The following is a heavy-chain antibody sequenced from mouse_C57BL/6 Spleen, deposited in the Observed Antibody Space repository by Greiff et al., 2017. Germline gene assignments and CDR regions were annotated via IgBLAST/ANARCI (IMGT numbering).Heavy chain of an antibody. Sequence: VQLQQSGAELVRPGASVKLSCTASGFNIKDDYMHWVKQRPEPGLEWIGWIDPENGDTEYASKFQGKATITADTSSNTAYLQLSSLTPEDHAVYYFTTAYYSNYVFAYWGQGTLVTVSA. CDR1: GFNIKDDY. D-gene: IGHD2-5*01. V-gene: IGHV14-4*01. J-gene: IGHJ3*01. CDR3: TTAYYSNYVFAY. CDR2: IDPENGDT.